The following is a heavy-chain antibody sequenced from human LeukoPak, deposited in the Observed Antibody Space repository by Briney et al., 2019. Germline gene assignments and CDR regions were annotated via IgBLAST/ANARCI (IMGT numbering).Heavy chain of an antibody. D-gene: IGHD6-6*01. Sequence: GGSLRLSCAASGFTFSSYAMSWVRQAPGKGLEWVSAISGSGGSTYYADSVKGRFTISRDNSKNTLYLQMDSLRAEDTAVYYCARDLARSTDAFDIWGQGTMVTVSS. CDR1: GFTFSSYA. CDR3: ARDLARSTDAFDI. V-gene: IGHV3-23*01. CDR2: ISGSGGST. J-gene: IGHJ3*02.